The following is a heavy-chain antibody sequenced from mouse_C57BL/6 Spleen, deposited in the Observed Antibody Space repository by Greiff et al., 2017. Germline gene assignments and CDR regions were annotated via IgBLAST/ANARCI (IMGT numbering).Heavy chain of an antibody. Sequence: VQLQQSGADLAKPGASVKLSCKASGYTFTSYWMHWVKQRPGQGLEWIGSINHSSGYTKYNQKFKDQATLTADKACNTVYMQLSSLTYEDSAVYYCARDENYYGSSYVGYWGQGTTLTVSS. CDR2: INHSSGYT. CDR1: GYTFTSYW. J-gene: IGHJ2*01. D-gene: IGHD1-1*01. V-gene: IGHV1-7*01. CDR3: ARDENYYGSSYVGY.